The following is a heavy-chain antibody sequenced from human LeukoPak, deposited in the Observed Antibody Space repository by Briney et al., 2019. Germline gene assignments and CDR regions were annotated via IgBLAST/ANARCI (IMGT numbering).Heavy chain of an antibody. D-gene: IGHD1-26*01. J-gene: IGHJ6*03. CDR2: IKSKTDGGTT. Sequence: GGSLRLSCAASGFTFSNAWMSWVRQAPGKGLEWVGRIKSKTDGGTTDYAAPVKGRFTISRDDSKNTLYLQMNSLKTEDTAVYYCTTVPTLSGSPDGDYYYYMDVWGKGTTVTVSS. CDR3: TTVPTLSGSPDGDYYYYMDV. CDR1: GFTFSNAW. V-gene: IGHV3-15*01.